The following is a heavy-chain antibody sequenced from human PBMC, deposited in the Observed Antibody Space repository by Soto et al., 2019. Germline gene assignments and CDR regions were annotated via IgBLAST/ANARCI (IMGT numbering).Heavy chain of an antibody. V-gene: IGHV3-74*01. J-gene: IGHJ6*02. Sequence: PGGSLRLSCAVSGSTFSNDWMHWVRQAPGKGLVWVSHISSDGSSTNYADFVKGRFTIARDNAKNTVYLQMNSLRAEDTAVYYCARDRSYSLDVWGQGTTVTVSS. CDR3: ARDRSYSLDV. CDR1: GSTFSNDW. CDR2: ISSDGSST.